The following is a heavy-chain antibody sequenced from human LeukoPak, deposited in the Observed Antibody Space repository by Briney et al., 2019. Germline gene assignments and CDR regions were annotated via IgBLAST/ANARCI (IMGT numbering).Heavy chain of an antibody. CDR1: GFTLSSYA. CDR2: ISSSSSYI. Sequence: PGGSLRLSCAASGFTLSSYAMSWVRQAPGKGLEWVSSISSSSSYIYYADSVKGRFTISRDNAKNSLYLQMNSLRAEDTAVYYCARDAYSYGYLAFDIWGQGTMVTVSS. CDR3: ARDAYSYGYLAFDI. V-gene: IGHV3-21*01. D-gene: IGHD5-18*01. J-gene: IGHJ3*02.